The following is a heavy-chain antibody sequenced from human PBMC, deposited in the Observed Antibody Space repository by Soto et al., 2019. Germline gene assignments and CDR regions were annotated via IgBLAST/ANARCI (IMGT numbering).Heavy chain of an antibody. CDR1: GFTFSSYA. Sequence: PGGSLRLSCAASGFTFSSYAMSWVRQAPGKGLEWVSAISGSGGSTYYADSVKGRFTISRDNSKNTLYLQMNSLRAEDTAVYYCAKVRTDSSSPSPDYWGQGTLVTVSS. CDR2: ISGSGGST. V-gene: IGHV3-23*01. CDR3: AKVRTDSSSPSPDY. D-gene: IGHD6-6*01. J-gene: IGHJ4*02.